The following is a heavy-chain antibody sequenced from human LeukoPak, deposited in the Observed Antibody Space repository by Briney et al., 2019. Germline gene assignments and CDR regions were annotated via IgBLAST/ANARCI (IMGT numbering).Heavy chain of an antibody. Sequence: SETLSLTCTVSGGSISSGGYYWSWIRQHPGKGLEWIGYIYYSGSTYYNPSLKSRVTISVDTSKTQFSLKLRSVTAADTAVYYCASSGYSSRAGYYGMDVWGQGTTVTVSS. V-gene: IGHV4-31*03. CDR2: IYYSGST. CDR1: GGSISSGGYY. CDR3: ASSGYSSRAGYYGMDV. D-gene: IGHD6-13*01. J-gene: IGHJ6*02.